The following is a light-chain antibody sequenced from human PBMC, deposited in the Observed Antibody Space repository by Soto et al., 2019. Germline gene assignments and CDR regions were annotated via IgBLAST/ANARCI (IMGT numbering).Light chain of an antibody. Sequence: DIVRTQSPDSLTASLGERATISCKTSQNVLYSSNNKNYLAWYQQKPGQPPKVLIYWASTRYSGVPDRFSDSGSQRTFTLTITNVQAEDVAIYHFQQYYSSTYTFGQWTKL. CDR3: QQYYSSTYT. V-gene: IGKV4-1*01. CDR2: WAS. CDR1: QNVLYSSNNKNY. J-gene: IGKJ2*01.